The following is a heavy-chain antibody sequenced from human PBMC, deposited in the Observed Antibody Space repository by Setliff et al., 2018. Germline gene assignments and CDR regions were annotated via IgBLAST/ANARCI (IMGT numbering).Heavy chain of an antibody. CDR3: ARVWGGGWFDP. V-gene: IGHV4-61*01. J-gene: IGHJ5*02. CDR1: GGSVSSGSYY. CDR2: IYYSGST. Sequence: PSETLSLTCTVSGGSVSSGSYYWSWIRQPPGKGLEWIGYIYYSGSTNYNPSLKSRVTISVDTSKNQFSLKLRSVTAGDTAVYYCARVWGGGWFDPWGQGTLVTVSS. D-gene: IGHD3-16*01.